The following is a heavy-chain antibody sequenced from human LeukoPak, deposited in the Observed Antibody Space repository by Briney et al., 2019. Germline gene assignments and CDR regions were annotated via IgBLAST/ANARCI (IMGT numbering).Heavy chain of an antibody. J-gene: IGHJ4*02. CDR1: GFTFRTYA. CDR2: ISSSSSYI. D-gene: IGHD3-3*01. Sequence: GGSLRLSCAASGFTFRTYAMSWVRQAPGKGLEWVSSISSSSSYIYYADSVKGRFTISRDNAKNSLNLQMNSLRAEDAAVYFCARETVGYTIFEETEGGQGTLVTVSS. V-gene: IGHV3-21*01. CDR3: ARETVGYTIFEETE.